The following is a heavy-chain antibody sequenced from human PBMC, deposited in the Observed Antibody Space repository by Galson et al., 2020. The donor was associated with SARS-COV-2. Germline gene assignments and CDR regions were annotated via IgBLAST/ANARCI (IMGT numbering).Heavy chain of an antibody. CDR2: ISAYNGNT. V-gene: IGHV1-18*04. D-gene: IGHD6-13*01. J-gene: IGHJ6*02. Sequence: ASVKVSCKASGYTFTSYGISWVRQAPGQGLEWMGWISAYNGNTNYAQKLQGRVTMTTDTSTSTAYMELRSLRSDDTAVSYCARISSWDYYYYGLDVWGQGTTVTVSS. CDR1: GYTFTSYG. CDR3: ARISSWDYYYYGLDV.